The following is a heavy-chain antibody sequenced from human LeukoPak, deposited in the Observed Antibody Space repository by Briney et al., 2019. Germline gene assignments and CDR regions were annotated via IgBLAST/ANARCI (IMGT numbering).Heavy chain of an antibody. D-gene: IGHD2-15*01. J-gene: IGHJ4*02. CDR1: GYSFTSYL. CDR2: IDPSDSYT. CDR3: ARHLVVAATLSLFD. V-gene: IGHV5-10-1*01. Sequence: GESLKISCKGSGYSFTSYLISWVRQMPGKGLEWMGRIDPSDSYTNYNPSFQGHVTISADKSISTAYLQWSSLKASDTAMYYCARHLVVAATLSLFDWGQGTLVTVSS.